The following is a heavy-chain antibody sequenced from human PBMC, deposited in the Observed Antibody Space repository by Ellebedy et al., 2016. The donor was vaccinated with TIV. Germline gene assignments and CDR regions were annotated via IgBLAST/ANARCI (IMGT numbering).Heavy chain of an antibody. CDR3: ASMVTAYFEY. Sequence: MPSETLSLTCTVSAGSFSSYYWSWIRQPPGKGLEWIGYIYHSGSTYYNPSLRSRVTISVDTSKNQFFLKLSSVTAADTAVYYCASMVTAYFEYWGQGTRVTVSS. CDR2: IYHSGST. J-gene: IGHJ4*02. V-gene: IGHV4-59*01. CDR1: AGSFSSYY. D-gene: IGHD2-21*02.